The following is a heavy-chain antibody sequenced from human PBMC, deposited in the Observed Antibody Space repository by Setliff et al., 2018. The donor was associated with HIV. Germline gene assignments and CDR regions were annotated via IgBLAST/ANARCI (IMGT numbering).Heavy chain of an antibody. CDR2: ISAHNGNT. D-gene: IGHD5-12*01. V-gene: IGHV1-18*01. CDR3: ARGEVAVDY. Sequence: ASVKVSCKASGYSFTSYGISWVRQAPGQGLEWMGWISAHNGNTNYAQKFQGRVTISRDTSASTAYMELSSLRSEDTAVYYCARGEVAVDYWGQGTLVTVSS. J-gene: IGHJ4*02. CDR1: GYSFTSYG.